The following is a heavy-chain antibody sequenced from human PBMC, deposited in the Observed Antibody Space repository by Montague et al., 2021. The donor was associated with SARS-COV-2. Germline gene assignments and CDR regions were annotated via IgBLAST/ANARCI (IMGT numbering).Heavy chain of an antibody. CDR2: ISATGSYI. CDR1: GLSFSDYD. Sequence: SRRLSCAASGLSFSDYDMNWVRQAPGKGLEWVSSISATGSYIYYGDSVKGRFAISRDNAKKSLYLQMDSLRAEDTAVYYCAADPEVQKHRLAHFDCWGQGTLVTVSS. D-gene: IGHD6-25*01. V-gene: IGHV3-21*01. J-gene: IGHJ4*02. CDR3: AADPEVQKHRLAHFDC.